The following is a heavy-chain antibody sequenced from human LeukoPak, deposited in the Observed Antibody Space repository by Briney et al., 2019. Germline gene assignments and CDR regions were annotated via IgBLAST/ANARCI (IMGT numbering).Heavy chain of an antibody. V-gene: IGHV3-23*01. CDR2: MSGSGGST. Sequence: AGSLTLSCAASGFTFSSYAMSWVRQAPGKGLEWVSAMSGSGGSTYYADSVKGRFTISRDNSKTTLYLQMNSLRAEDTAVYYCAKDSVVTMIVVVITTALDYWGQGTLVTVSS. CDR3: AKDSVVTMIVVVITTALDY. J-gene: IGHJ4*02. CDR1: GFTFSSYA. D-gene: IGHD3-22*01.